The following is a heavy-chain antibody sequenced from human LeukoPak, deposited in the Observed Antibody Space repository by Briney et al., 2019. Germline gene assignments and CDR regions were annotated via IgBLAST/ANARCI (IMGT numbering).Heavy chain of an antibody. V-gene: IGHV3-66*01. Sequence: PGGSLRLSCAASGFTVSSNYMSWVRQAPGKGLEWVSIIYTGGSTYYADSVRGRFIISRDNSRNTLYLQMNSLRPEDTAVYYCARGSRVAGKWYFDLWGRGTLVTVSS. CDR1: GFTVSSNY. D-gene: IGHD6-19*01. CDR2: IYTGGST. J-gene: IGHJ2*01. CDR3: ARGSRVAGKWYFDL.